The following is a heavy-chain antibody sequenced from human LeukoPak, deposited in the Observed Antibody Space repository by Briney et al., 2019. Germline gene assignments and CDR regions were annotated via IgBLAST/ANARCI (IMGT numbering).Heavy chain of an antibody. CDR2: INHSGST. V-gene: IGHV4-34*01. CDR1: GGSFSGYY. Sequence: SETLSLTCAVYGGSFSGYYWSWIRQPPGNGLEWIGEINHSGSTNYNPSLKSRVTISVDTSKNQFSLKLSSVTAADTAVYYCARGSGILRYFDWLSPEYYYYGMDVWGQGTTVTVSS. D-gene: IGHD3-9*01. J-gene: IGHJ6*02. CDR3: ARGSGILRYFDWLSPEYYYYGMDV.